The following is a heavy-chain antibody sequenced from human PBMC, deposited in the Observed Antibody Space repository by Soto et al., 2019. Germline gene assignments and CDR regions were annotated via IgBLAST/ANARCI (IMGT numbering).Heavy chain of an antibody. Sequence: QSQTLSLTCAISGDSVSSNSAAWNWIRQSPSRGLEWLGRTYYRSKWYNDYAVSVKSRITINPDTSKNQFSLQLNSVTPEDTAVYYCAREPPNYNWNDNFLNYFDYWGQGTLVTVSS. J-gene: IGHJ4*02. CDR2: TYYRSKWYN. CDR3: AREPPNYNWNDNFLNYFDY. CDR1: GDSVSSNSAA. D-gene: IGHD1-1*01. V-gene: IGHV6-1*01.